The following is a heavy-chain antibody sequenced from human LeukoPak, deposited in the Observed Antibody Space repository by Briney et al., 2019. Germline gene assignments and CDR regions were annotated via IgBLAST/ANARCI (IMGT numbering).Heavy chain of an antibody. CDR1: GFTFSSYS. D-gene: IGHD6-13*01. V-gene: IGHV3-48*04. Sequence: GGSLRLSCAASGFTFSSYSMNWVRQAPGKGLEWVSYISSGSSTIYYADSVKGRFTISRDNAKNSLYLQMNSLRAEDTAVYYCARGNIASGWGQGTLVTVSS. CDR3: ARGNIASG. CDR2: ISSGSSTI. J-gene: IGHJ4*02.